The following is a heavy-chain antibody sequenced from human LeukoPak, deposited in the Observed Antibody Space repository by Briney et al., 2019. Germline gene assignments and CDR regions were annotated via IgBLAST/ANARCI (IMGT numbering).Heavy chain of an antibody. Sequence: GSSLRLSCAASGFTFSSYTVHGVREAPGKGLEWVAGISYDGSNKYYADSVKGRFTISRDNSKNTLYLQMNMLIAEDTAVYYCARDFRRGLTYYDCGLDVWGQGTLVTVSS. CDR2: ISYDGSNK. CDR3: ARDFRRGLTYYDCGLDV. J-gene: IGHJ6*02. V-gene: IGHV3-30-3*01. CDR1: GFTFSSYT.